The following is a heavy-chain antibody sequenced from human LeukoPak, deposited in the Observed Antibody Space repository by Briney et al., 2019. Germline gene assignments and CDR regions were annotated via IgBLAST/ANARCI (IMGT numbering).Heavy chain of an antibody. CDR2: IYYSGST. J-gene: IGHJ6*03. CDR1: GGSISSYY. CDR3: ASSSGGSWYYYMDV. D-gene: IGHD2-15*01. V-gene: IGHV4-59*01. Sequence: SETLSLTCTVSGGSISSYYWSWIWQPPGKGLEWIGYIYYSGSTNYNPSLKSRVTISVDTSKNQFSLKLSSVTAADTAVYYCASSSGGSWYYYMDVWGKGTTVTVSS.